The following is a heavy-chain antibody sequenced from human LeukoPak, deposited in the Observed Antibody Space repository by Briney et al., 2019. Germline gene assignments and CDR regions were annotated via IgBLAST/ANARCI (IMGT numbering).Heavy chain of an antibody. CDR1: GFPFTSYY. D-gene: IGHD4-17*01. V-gene: IGHV1-46*01. CDR3: ARARTGDYSNFDY. Sequence: ASVKVSCKASGFPFTSYYIHWVRQAPGQGLEWMGIINPSGGRTTYAQKFQGRVTMTRDTSTSTVYMELSSLRSEDTDTAVYYCARARTGDYSNFDYWGQGTLVTVSS. J-gene: IGHJ4*02. CDR2: INPSGGRT.